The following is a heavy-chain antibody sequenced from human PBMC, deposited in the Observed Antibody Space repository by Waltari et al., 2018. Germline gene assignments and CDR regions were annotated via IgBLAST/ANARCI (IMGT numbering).Heavy chain of an antibody. Sequence: HVQLPESGPGLVKPSETLSPTSSVSGDFPSDDHLTWYRQAPGKGLEWIAYRRNTGATKCTPSLESRFTLSADTSKKQFSLRLTSVTAADTAVYFCARLPTKYFDSLGWGFFDQWGQGILVTVSS. D-gene: IGHD3-9*01. CDR2: RRNTGAT. J-gene: IGHJ4*02. CDR3: ARLPTKYFDSLGWGFFDQ. V-gene: IGHV4-59*08. CDR1: GDFPSDDH.